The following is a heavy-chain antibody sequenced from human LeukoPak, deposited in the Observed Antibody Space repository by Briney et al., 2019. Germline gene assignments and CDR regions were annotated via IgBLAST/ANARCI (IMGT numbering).Heavy chain of an antibody. D-gene: IGHD3-16*02. Sequence: KPEGPLRLSCAAFGFSFSNAWMNWVRQAPGKGLEWVGRIKSKASGGIIDYAAPVKGRFTTSRDDSTNTLYLQMNSLKIEDTAVYYCTWGSYRDQVDYWGQGTLVTVS. CDR2: IKSKASGGII. J-gene: IGHJ4*02. CDR3: TWGSYRDQVDY. CDR1: GFSFSNAW. V-gene: IGHV3-15*01.